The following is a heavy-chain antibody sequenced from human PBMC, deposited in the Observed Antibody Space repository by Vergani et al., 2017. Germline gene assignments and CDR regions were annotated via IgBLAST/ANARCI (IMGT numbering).Heavy chain of an antibody. J-gene: IGHJ4*02. Sequence: QMQLQESGPGLVKPSETLALTCAVSGYSISSGYYWGWIRQPPGKGLEWIGSIYHSGSTYYNPSLKSRVTISVDTSKNQFSLKLSTVTAAATAVYYCARLSGGYWGQGTLVTVSS. CDR1: GYSISSGYY. V-gene: IGHV4-38-2*01. D-gene: IGHD2/OR15-2a*01. CDR2: IYHSGST. CDR3: ARLSGGY.